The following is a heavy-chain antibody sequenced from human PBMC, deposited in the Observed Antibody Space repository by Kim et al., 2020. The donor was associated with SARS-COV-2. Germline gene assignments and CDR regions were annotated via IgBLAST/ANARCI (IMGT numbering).Heavy chain of an antibody. CDR3: ARRLSNTSGWGSHYCDL. J-gene: IGHJ4*02. V-gene: IGHV4-34*01. D-gene: IGHD3-10*01. Sequence: SETLSLTCAVYGGSCSGYYWSWIRQPPGKGLEWIGEINHSGRTNYNPSLKSRVTISVDTSKNQFSLKLTSVTAADTAVYYCARRLSNTSGWGSHYCDLWGQGTLVTVSP. CDR1: GGSCSGYY. CDR2: INHSGRT.